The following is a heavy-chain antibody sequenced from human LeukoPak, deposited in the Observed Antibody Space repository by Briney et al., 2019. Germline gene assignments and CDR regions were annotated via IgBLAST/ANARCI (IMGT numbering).Heavy chain of an antibody. Sequence: SETLSLTCTVSHGSISSLSYYGPWIRHPPGKGLQWIGCVYYSGSPYYNTSLESRVTISVDTSKNQFSLQLRSVTAADTAVYYCARHEKGGAAAGYWYFDLWGRGTLITVSS. D-gene: IGHD6-13*01. CDR2: VYYSGSP. CDR1: HGSISSLSYY. J-gene: IGHJ2*01. V-gene: IGHV4-39*01. CDR3: ARHEKGGAAAGYWYFDL.